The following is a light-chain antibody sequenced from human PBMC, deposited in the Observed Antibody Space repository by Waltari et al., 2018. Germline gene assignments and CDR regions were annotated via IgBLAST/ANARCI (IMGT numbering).Light chain of an antibody. J-gene: IGLJ2*01. CDR2: EGT. CDR3: CSYAGSGTLDVV. CDR1: SSDFGSYNL. V-gene: IGLV2-23*03. Sequence: QSALTQPASVSGSPGQSITISCTGASSDFGSYNLFSWYQQHPGKAPKVMIYEGTKRPSGVSDRFSGSRSGNTASLTISGLQPEDEADYYCCSYAGSGTLDVVFGGGTKLTVL.